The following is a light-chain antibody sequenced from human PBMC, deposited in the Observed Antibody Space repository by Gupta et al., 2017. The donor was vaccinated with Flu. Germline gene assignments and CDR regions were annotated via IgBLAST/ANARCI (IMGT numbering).Light chain of an antibody. Sequence: DTVMTQSPPSLPVTPGEPASISCRCSQSLLHSNGYNYLDWYLQKPGQSPQLLIYLGSNRASGVPDRFSGSGSGTDFTLKIRRVEAEDVGVYYCKQALRTPLTFGGGTKVEIK. CDR3: KQALRTPLT. CDR2: LGS. CDR1: QSLLHSNGYNY. V-gene: IGKV2-28*01. J-gene: IGKJ4*01.